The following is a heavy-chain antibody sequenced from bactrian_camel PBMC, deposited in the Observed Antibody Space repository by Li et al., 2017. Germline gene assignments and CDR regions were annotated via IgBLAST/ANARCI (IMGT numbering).Heavy chain of an antibody. CDR3: ATRPVLSGTWAFGY. CDR1: GLRFGDSV. Sequence: QLVESGGGSVQAGGSLTLACTASGLRFGDSVLGWYRQAPGKEREGVATIDSDGDTSYADSVKGRFTISRDNAKNTLYLQMNSLKSEDTALYYCATRPVLSGTWAFGYWGQGTQVTVS. CDR2: IDSDGDT. V-gene: IGHV3S53*01. D-gene: IGHD6*01. J-gene: IGHJ6*01.